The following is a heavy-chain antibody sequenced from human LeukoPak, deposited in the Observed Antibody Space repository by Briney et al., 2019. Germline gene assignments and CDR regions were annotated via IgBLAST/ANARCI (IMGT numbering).Heavy chain of an antibody. J-gene: IGHJ4*02. V-gene: IGHV4-61*02. CDR1: GGSISSGSYY. CDR3: AREAYDSSGYSYYFDY. D-gene: IGHD3-22*01. CDR2: IYTSGST. Sequence: SETLSLTCTVSGGSISSGSYYWSWIRQPAGKGLEWIGRIYTSGSTNYNPSLKSRVTISVDTSKNQFSLKLSSVTAADTAVYYCAREAYDSSGYSYYFDYWGQGTLVTVPS.